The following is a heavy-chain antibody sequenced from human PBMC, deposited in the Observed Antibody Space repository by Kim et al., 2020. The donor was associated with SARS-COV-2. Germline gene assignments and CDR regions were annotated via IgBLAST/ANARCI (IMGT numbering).Heavy chain of an antibody. CDR3: AHSITMVRGVTGGNWFDP. J-gene: IGHJ5*02. D-gene: IGHD3-10*01. V-gene: IGHV2-5*02. CDR2: IYWDDDK. Sequence: SGPTLVNPTPTLTLTCTFSGFSLSTSGVGVGWIRQPPGKALEWLALIYWDDDKRYSPSLKSRLTITKDTSKNQVVLTMTNMDPVDTATYYCAHSITMVRGVTGGNWFDPWGQGTLVTVSS. CDR1: GFSLSTSGVG.